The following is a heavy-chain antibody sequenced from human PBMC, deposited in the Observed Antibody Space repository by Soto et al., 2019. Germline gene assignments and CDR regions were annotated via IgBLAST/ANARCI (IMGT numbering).Heavy chain of an antibody. CDR2: TYYRSKWYN. D-gene: IGHD1-26*01. CDR1: GDSVSSNSAA. J-gene: IGHJ5*02. Sequence: QSQTLSLTCAISGDSVSSNSAAWNWIRQSPSRGLEWLGRTYYRSKWYNDYAVSVKSRITINPDTSKNQFSLQLNSVTPEDTAVYYCARVEWGQYGPTYNWFDPWGQGTLVTVSS. CDR3: ARVEWGQYGPTYNWFDP. V-gene: IGHV6-1*01.